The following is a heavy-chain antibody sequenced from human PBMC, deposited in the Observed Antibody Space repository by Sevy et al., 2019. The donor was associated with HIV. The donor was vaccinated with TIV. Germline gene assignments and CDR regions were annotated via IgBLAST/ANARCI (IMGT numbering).Heavy chain of an antibody. CDR1: DGSISSSRHY. J-gene: IGHJ5*02. Sequence: SETLSLTCNVSDGSISSSRHYWGWIRQSPGKSLEWIGSRFYSGGAYYNPSLQSRVTMSVDTSKNQFSLNVNSVTAADTAVYYCARHPLGNWFDLWGQGILVTVSS. CDR3: ARHPLGNWFDL. V-gene: IGHV4-39*01. CDR2: RFYSGGA. D-gene: IGHD3-16*01.